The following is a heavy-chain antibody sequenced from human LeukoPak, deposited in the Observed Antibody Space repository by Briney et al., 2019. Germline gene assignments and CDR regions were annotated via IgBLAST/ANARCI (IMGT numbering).Heavy chain of an antibody. Sequence: GGSLRLSCTASGFTFSNYAMNWVRQAPGKGLEWVSVISGSGGTTHYADSVNGRFTISRDNFKNTPYLQTNSLRAEDTSVYYCAKFSGVQYDRSSYSEYYYGLDVWGQGTTVTVAS. V-gene: IGHV3-23*01. CDR3: AKFSGVQYDRSSYSEYYYGLDV. CDR1: GFTFSNYA. D-gene: IGHD3-22*01. J-gene: IGHJ6*02. CDR2: ISGSGGTT.